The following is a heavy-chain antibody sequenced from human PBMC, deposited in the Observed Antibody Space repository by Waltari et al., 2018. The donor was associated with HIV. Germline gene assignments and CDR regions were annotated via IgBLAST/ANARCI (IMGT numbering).Heavy chain of an antibody. D-gene: IGHD6-13*01. V-gene: IGHV4-59*01. Sequence: QVQLQESGPGLVKPSETLSLMCTVSGGSIGTKFWSWLRQPPGKGLEWIGYVFYSGTTNHNPALKSRVTISVDASKNQFSLTLRSVTAADTAVYYCASSRAAAGLDSWSQGTQVTVSS. CDR1: GGSIGTKF. CDR2: VFYSGTT. CDR3: ASSRAAAGLDS. J-gene: IGHJ4*02.